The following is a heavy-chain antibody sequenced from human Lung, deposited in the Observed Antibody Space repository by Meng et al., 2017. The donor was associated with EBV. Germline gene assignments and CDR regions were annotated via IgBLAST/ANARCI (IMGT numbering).Heavy chain of an antibody. V-gene: IGHV3-30*18. J-gene: IGHJ4*02. CDR3: AKGKPVDY. CDR1: GFAFSDSG. Sequence: QVQLVGSGGGVVQPGRSLGLSCVAPGFAFSDSGMHWVRQAPGKGLEWVAVIFYDGSMKYYGDSVRGRFTISRDNPKNTVYLQMNGLRTEDTALYYCAKGKPVDYWGRGTLVTVSS. D-gene: IGHD4-23*01. CDR2: IFYDGSMK.